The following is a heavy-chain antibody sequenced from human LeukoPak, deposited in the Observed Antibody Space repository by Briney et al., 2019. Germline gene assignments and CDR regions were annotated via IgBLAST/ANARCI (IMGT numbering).Heavy chain of an antibody. Sequence: PSETLSLTCTVSGASVTSGGFYWGWLRQSPGEGLQWIATVYYTGSTYYNPSLKSRVTISIDTSKNQFSLNLRSLIAADTAVYYCARHSGSGSLSRPFDPWGRGTLVTVSS. CDR1: GASVTSGGFY. V-gene: IGHV4-39*01. D-gene: IGHD3-10*01. CDR2: VYYTGST. J-gene: IGHJ5*02. CDR3: ARHSGSGSLSRPFDP.